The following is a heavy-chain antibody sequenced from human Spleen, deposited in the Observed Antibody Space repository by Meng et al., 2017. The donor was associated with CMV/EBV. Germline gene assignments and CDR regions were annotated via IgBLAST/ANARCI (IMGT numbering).Heavy chain of an antibody. CDR3: ARGVWAPTGNEDQFFFDS. J-gene: IGHJ4*02. Sequence: SVKVSCKASRDTFSSYAISWVRQAPGQGLEWMGVIIPIFDTPNYAHKFQGRLTITADESTRTAYMALSSLTSEYTAVYYCARGVWAPTGNEDQFFFDSWAQGSLVTVSS. V-gene: IGHV1-69*13. CDR1: RDTFSSYA. D-gene: IGHD2-8*02. CDR2: IIPIFDTP.